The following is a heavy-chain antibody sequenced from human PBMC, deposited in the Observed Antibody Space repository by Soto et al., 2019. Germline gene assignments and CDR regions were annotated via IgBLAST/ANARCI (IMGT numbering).Heavy chain of an antibody. J-gene: IGHJ4*02. D-gene: IGHD3-22*01. CDR1: GFTFDDYG. CDR3: ARDNAYYYDSSGYYYFDY. CDR2: INWNGGST. Sequence: EVQLVESGGGVVRPGGSLRLSCAASGFTFDDYGMSWVRQAPGKGLEWVSGINWNGGSTGYADSVKGRFTISRDNAKNSLYLQMNSLRAEDTALYYCARDNAYYYDSSGYYYFDYWGQGTLVTVSS. V-gene: IGHV3-20*04.